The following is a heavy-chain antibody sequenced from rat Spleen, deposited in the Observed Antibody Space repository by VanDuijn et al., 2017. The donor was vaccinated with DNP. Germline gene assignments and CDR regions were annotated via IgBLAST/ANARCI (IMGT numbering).Heavy chain of an antibody. V-gene: IGHV5-31*01. CDR1: GYTFNDYW. J-gene: IGHJ4*01. D-gene: IGHD1-11*01. CDR3: TTVRLRIMDA. CDR2: IIYDGSST. Sequence: EVQLVESGGGLVQPGRSLRLSCVASGYTFNDYWMTWMRQAPGKGLEWVATIIYDGSSTYYRDSVKGRFTISRDNARSTLYLQIDSLRSEDTATYYCTTVRLRIMDAWGQGASVTVSS.